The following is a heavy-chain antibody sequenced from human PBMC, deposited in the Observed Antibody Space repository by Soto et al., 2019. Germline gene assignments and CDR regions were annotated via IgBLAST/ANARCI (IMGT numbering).Heavy chain of an antibody. Sequence: SETLSLTCTVSGGSISNYYWSWLRQPPGKGLEWIGYIYSSGSTHYNPSLQSRVTISADTSKNQVSLKVRSVTAADTAVYYCARDHPHSYGVYYFDYWGQGTLVTVSS. CDR1: GGSISNYY. CDR3: ARDHPHSYGVYYFDY. V-gene: IGHV4-59*01. D-gene: IGHD5-18*01. J-gene: IGHJ4*02. CDR2: IYSSGST.